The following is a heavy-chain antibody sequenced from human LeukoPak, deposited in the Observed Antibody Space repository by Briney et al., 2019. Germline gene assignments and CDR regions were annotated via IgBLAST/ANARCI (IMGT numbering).Heavy chain of an antibody. V-gene: IGHV1-24*01. Sequence: ASVKVSCKVSGYTLTELSMHWVRQASGKGLEWMGGIDPDDGETIYAPKFQGRVTMTGDTSTDTAYLELSGLRSDDTAVYYCAAVSGSYTLLDCWGQGTPVTVSS. CDR2: IDPDDGET. J-gene: IGHJ4*02. D-gene: IGHD1-26*01. CDR1: GYTLTELS. CDR3: AAVSGSYTLLDC.